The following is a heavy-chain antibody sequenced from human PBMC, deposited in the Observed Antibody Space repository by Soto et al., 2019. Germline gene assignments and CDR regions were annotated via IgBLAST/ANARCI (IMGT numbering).Heavy chain of an antibody. CDR1: GFTFTSSA. CDR3: AAKAAAGGYYYYGMDV. CDR2: IVVGSGNT. J-gene: IGHJ6*02. Sequence: SVKVSCKASGFTFTSSAMQWVRQARGQRLEWIGWIVVGSGNTNYAQKFQERVTITRDMSTSTAYMELSSLGSEDTAVYYCAAKAAAGGYYYYGMDVWGQGTTVTVSS. D-gene: IGHD6-13*01. V-gene: IGHV1-58*02.